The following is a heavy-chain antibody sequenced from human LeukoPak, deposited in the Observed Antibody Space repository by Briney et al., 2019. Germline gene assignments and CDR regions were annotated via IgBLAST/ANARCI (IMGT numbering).Heavy chain of an antibody. CDR2: IHSSSGSI. Sequence: GGSLRLSCAASGFNFTNYNMNWVRQAPGKGLEWVSSIHSSSGSIYYADSLKGRFTISRDNAKNSLYLQMNSLRAEDTAVYYCARDLAWDAFDIWGQGSMVTVSS. V-gene: IGHV3-21*01. CDR3: ARDLAWDAFDI. CDR1: GFNFTNYN. J-gene: IGHJ3*02.